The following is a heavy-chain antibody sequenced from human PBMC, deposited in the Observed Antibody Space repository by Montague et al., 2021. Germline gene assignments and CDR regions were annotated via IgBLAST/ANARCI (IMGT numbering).Heavy chain of an antibody. V-gene: IGHV4-61*01. CDR2: IYYTGSS. CDR1: GGSVSTGNYY. Sequence: SETLSLTYNASGGSVSTGNYYWTWIRQPPGKELEWIGYIYYTGSSKYNPSLESRVTISISTSKKQFTLKLSSVTAADTAVYYCARGQWLVPYYLDSWGQGTLVTVSS. J-gene: IGHJ4*02. CDR3: ARGQWLVPYYLDS. D-gene: IGHD6-19*01.